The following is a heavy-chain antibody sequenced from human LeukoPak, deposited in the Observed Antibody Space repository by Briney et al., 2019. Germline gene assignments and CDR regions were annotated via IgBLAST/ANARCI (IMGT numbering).Heavy chain of an antibody. Sequence: ASVKVSCKASGYTFTSYGISWVRQAPGQGLEWMGWISAYNGNTNYAQKLQGRVTMTTDTSTSTAYMELRSLRSDDTAVYYCARDSHYVRWLRLYYYYYMDVWGKGTTVTVSS. V-gene: IGHV1-18*01. J-gene: IGHJ6*03. CDR3: ARDSHYVRWLRLYYYYYMDV. D-gene: IGHD5-12*01. CDR1: GYTFTSYG. CDR2: ISAYNGNT.